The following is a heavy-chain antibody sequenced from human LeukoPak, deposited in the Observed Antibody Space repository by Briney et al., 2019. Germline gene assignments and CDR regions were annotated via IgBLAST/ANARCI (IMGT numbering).Heavy chain of an antibody. J-gene: IGHJ4*02. CDR1: GGTFISYA. CDR2: IIPIFGTA. D-gene: IGHD1-26*01. CDR3: ARFGSGSCY. Sequence: ASVKVSCKASGGTFISYAISWARQAPGQGLEWMGRIIPIFGTANYAQKFQGRVTITTDESTSTAYMELSSLRSEDTAVYYCARFGSGSCYWGQGTLVTVSS. V-gene: IGHV1-69*05.